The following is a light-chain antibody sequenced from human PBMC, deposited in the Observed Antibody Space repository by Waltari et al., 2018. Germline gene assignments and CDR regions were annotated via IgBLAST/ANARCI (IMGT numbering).Light chain of an antibody. Sequence: SCRASHSVSRALAWYQQKAGQAPRLLIYGASTRATGIPDRFSGSGSGTDFSLTISRLEPDDFAVYYCQHYLRLPVTFGQGTTVEI. CDR3: QHYLRLPVT. CDR1: HSVSRA. V-gene: IGKV3-20*01. CDR2: GAS. J-gene: IGKJ1*01.